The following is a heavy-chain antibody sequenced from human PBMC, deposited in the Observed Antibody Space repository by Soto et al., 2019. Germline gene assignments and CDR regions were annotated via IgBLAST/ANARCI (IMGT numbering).Heavy chain of an antibody. CDR1: EYTFTDYY. CDR2: INPNSGGT. D-gene: IGHD2-2*01. J-gene: IGHJ6*02. V-gene: IGHV1-2*02. Sequence: GASVKVSCKASEYTFTDYYLHWVRQAPGQGLEWMGWINPNSGGTNYAQKFQDRVTITRDTSISTAYMELSSLRSDDTAMYYCARDIVLVPAALVGMDVWGQGTTVTVSS. CDR3: ARDIVLVPAALVGMDV.